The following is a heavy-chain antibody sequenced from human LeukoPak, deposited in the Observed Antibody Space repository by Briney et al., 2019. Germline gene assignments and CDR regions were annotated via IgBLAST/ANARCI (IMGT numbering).Heavy chain of an antibody. J-gene: IGHJ4*02. CDR1: GYSISSGYY. V-gene: IGHV4-38-2*01. Sequence: PSETLSLTCVVSGYSISSGYYWGWIRQPPGKGLEWFGSIYHSGSTYYNPSLKSRVTISVDTSKNQFSLKLRSVTAADTAVYYCARPAYGEYSSSWWSYWGQGTLVTVSS. CDR3: ARPAYGEYSSSWWSY. D-gene: IGHD6-6*01. CDR2: IYHSGST.